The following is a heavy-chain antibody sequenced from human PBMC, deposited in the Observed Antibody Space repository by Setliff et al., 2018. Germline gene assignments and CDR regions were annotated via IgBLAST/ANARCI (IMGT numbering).Heavy chain of an antibody. CDR1: GGSISSYS. CDR3: ARHRRDSSGNYFVGLYYFDY. CDR2: ISYSGAT. J-gene: IGHJ4*02. V-gene: IGHV4-59*08. Sequence: PSETLSLTCTVSGGSISSYSWSWIRQPPGKGLQWIGYISYSGATNYNPSLKSRVSISVDTSKNHFSLRLSSVAATDTAVYYCARHRRDSSGNYFVGLYYFDYWGQGTPVTVSS. D-gene: IGHD3-22*01.